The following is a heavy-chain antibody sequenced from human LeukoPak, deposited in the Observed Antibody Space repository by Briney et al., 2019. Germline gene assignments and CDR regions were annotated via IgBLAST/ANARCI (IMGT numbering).Heavy chain of an antibody. CDR2: ISYDGSNK. D-gene: IGHD3-22*01. V-gene: IGHV3-30-3*01. CDR3: ARGVVRDYYDSSGYQTDHY. J-gene: IGHJ4*02. Sequence: GGSLRLSCAASGFTFSSYAMHWVRQAPGKGLEWVAVISYDGSNKYYADSVRGRFTISRDNSKNTLYLQMNSLRAEDTAVYYCARGVVRDYYDSSGYQTDHYWGQGTLVTVSS. CDR1: GFTFSSYA.